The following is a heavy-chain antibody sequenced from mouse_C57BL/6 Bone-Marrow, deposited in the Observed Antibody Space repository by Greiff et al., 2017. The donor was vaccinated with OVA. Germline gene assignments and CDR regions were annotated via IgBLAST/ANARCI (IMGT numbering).Heavy chain of an antibody. Sequence: VQLQQPGAELVRPGTSVKLSCKASGYTFTSYWMHWVKQRPGQGLEWIGVIDPSDSYTNYNQKFKGKATLTVDTSSSTAYMQLSSLTSEDSAVYYCARWLLKAYWGQGTLVTVSA. CDR3: ARWLLKAY. CDR2: IDPSDSYT. D-gene: IGHD2-3*01. J-gene: IGHJ3*01. CDR1: GYTFTSYW. V-gene: IGHV1-59*01.